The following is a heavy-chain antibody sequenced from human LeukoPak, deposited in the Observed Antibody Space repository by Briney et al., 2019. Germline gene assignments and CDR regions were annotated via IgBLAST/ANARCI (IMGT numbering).Heavy chain of an antibody. V-gene: IGHV3-9*01. CDR3: AKDTNPIAAAGNGAFDI. CDR2: ISWNSGSI. Sequence: GGSLRLSCAASGFTFDDCAMHWVRQAPGKGLEWVSGISWNSGSIGYADSVKGRFTISRDNAKNSLYLQMNSLRAEDTALYYCAKDTNPIAAAGNGAFDIWGQGTMVTVSS. D-gene: IGHD6-13*01. CDR1: GFTFDDCA. J-gene: IGHJ3*02.